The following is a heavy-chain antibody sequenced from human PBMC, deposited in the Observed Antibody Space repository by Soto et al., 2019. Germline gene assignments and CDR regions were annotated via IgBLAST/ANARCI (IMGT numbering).Heavy chain of an antibody. CDR3: ARDHDEDFGYDLDYFDY. V-gene: IGHV3-21*04. Sequence: GGSLRLSCAASGFTFSSYSMNWVRQAPGKGLEWVSSISSSSSYIYYADSVKGRFTISRDNAKNSLYLQMNSLRAEDTAFYYCARDHDEDFGYDLDYFDYWGQGTLVTVSS. D-gene: IGHD5-12*01. J-gene: IGHJ4*02. CDR2: ISSSSSYI. CDR1: GFTFSSYS.